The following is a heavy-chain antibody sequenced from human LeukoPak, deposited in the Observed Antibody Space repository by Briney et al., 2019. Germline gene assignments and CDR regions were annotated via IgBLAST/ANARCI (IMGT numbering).Heavy chain of an antibody. Sequence: GGSLRLSCAASGFTFSSYWMSWVRQAPGKGLEWVANIKQDGSEKYYVDSVKGRFTISRDNAKNSLYLQMNSLRAEDTAVYYCVRVGCSSTSCYRGWDDAFDIWGQGTMVTVSS. D-gene: IGHD2-2*02. J-gene: IGHJ3*02. CDR1: GFTFSSYW. V-gene: IGHV3-7*01. CDR3: VRVGCSSTSCYRGWDDAFDI. CDR2: IKQDGSEK.